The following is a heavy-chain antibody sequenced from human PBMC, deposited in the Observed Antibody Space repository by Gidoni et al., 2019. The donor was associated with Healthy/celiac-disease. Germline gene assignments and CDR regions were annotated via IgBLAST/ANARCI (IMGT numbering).Heavy chain of an antibody. CDR1: GGSFSGYY. D-gene: IGHD2-15*01. CDR2: ITHSGST. J-gene: IGHJ6*03. V-gene: IGHV4-34*01. Sequence: QVQLQQWGAGLLKPSETLSLTCAVYGGSFSGYYWSWLRQPPGKGLEWNGEITHSGSTNYNPSLKSRVTISVDTSKNQFSLKLSSVTAADTAVYYCARERLEWGYCSGGSCYRNYYYMDVWGKGTTVTVSS. CDR3: ARERLEWGYCSGGSCYRNYYYMDV.